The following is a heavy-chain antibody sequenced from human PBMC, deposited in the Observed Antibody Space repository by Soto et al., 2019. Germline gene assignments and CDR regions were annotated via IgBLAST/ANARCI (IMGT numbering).Heavy chain of an antibody. CDR2: IRDGETT. D-gene: IGHD4-4*01. Sequence: QVQLQESGPGLVRPSQTLSLTCTVTGGSFSTGGPYWSWLRQHTVKGLEWIGSIRDGETTYYNPSLKSRVNMSMDTSKRQLSLDMRSLTVADTAIYFCARGREYSKTAYWGQGTLVTVSS. CDR3: ARGREYSKTAY. V-gene: IGHV4-31*03. CDR1: GGSFSTGGPY. J-gene: IGHJ4*02.